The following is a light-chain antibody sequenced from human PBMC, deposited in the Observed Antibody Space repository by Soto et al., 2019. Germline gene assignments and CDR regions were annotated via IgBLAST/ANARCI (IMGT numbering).Light chain of an antibody. CDR1: QSVSKNY. Sequence: IVLTQSPGTLSLSPGERATLSCRASQSVSKNYLAWYQQKPGQAPRLLIYGASNRATGIPDRFSGSGSGTDFTLTISRMEPEDFAVHYCQQYGSSGTFGQGTKVDIK. V-gene: IGKV3-20*01. CDR2: GAS. J-gene: IGKJ1*01. CDR3: QQYGSSGT.